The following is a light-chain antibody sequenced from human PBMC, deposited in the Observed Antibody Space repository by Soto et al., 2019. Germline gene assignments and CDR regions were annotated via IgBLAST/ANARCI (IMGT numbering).Light chain of an antibody. CDR1: NIGGKS. Sequence: SYELTQPPSVSVAPGKTARITCGGNNIGGKSVHWYQQKPGQAPVLVISYDTDRPSGIPERFSGSNYDNTATLTISRVEAGDEADYYCQVWESDVVFGGGTQLTVL. V-gene: IGLV3-21*01. CDR2: YDT. J-gene: IGLJ2*01. CDR3: QVWESDVV.